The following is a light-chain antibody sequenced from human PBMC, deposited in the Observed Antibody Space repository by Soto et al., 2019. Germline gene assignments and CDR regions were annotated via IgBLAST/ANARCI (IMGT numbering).Light chain of an antibody. V-gene: IGLV2-14*01. CDR2: EVS. J-gene: IGLJ1*01. Sequence: QSALTQPASVSGSPGQSITISCTGTSSDVGGYKYVSWYQQYPGKAPKVMTYEVSDRPSGVSNRFSGSKSGNTASLTISGLQAEDEADYYCSSYTTSSTRVFGPGTKVTVL. CDR1: SSDVGGYKY. CDR3: SSYTTSSTRV.